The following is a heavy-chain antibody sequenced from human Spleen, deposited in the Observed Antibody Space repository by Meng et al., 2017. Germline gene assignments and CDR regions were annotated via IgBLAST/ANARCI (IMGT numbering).Heavy chain of an antibody. CDR2: IKEDGSDK. CDR1: GFTFSSYS. Sequence: GESLKISCAASGFTFSSYSMNWVRQAPGKGLEWVANIKEDGSDKNYIDSVEGRFSISRDNAKNSLFLQMNSLRTEDTAVYYCARDIPATAAAFGIWGQGTMVTVSS. D-gene: IGHD2-2*01. CDR3: ARDIPATAAAFGI. J-gene: IGHJ3*02. V-gene: IGHV3-7*01.